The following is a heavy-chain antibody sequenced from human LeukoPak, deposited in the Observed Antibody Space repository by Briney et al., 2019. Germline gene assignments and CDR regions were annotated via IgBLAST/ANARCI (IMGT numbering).Heavy chain of an antibody. V-gene: IGHV3-33*01. J-gene: IGHJ4*02. CDR3: ARALYSSGWYTNFDY. CDR1: GFTFSSCG. Sequence: GGSLRLSCAASGFTFSSCGMHWVRQAPGKGLEGVAVIRYDGSNKYYADSVKGRFTISRDNSKNTLYPQMNSLRAEDTAVYYCARALYSSGWYTNFDYWGQGTLVTVSS. CDR2: IRYDGSNK. D-gene: IGHD6-19*01.